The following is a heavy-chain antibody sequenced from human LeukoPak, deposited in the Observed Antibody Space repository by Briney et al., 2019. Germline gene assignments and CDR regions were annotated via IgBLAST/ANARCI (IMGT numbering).Heavy chain of an antibody. D-gene: IGHD4-17*01. V-gene: IGHV4-31*03. CDR3: ARASTVTTPYYYYYYGMDV. CDR1: GGSISSGGYY. Sequence: SETLSLTCTVSGGSISSGGYYWSWIRQHPGKGLEWIVYIYYSGSTYYNPSLKSRVTISVDTSKNQFSLKLSSVTAADTAVYYCARASTVTTPYYYYYYGMDVWGQGTTVTVSS. CDR2: IYYSGST. J-gene: IGHJ6*02.